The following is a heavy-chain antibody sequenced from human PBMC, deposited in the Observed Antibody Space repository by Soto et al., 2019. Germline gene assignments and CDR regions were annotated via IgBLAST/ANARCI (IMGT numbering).Heavy chain of an antibody. CDR1: GYTFTSYG. CDR3: AGPPGSGDTAMVNTYYYYGMDV. J-gene: IGHJ6*02. Sequence: ASVKVSCKASGYTFTSYGISWVRQAPGQGLEWMGWISAYNGSTNYAQKLQGRVTMTTDTSTSTAYMELRSLRSDDTAVYYCAGPPGSGDTAMVNTYYYYGMDVWGQGTTVTVSS. V-gene: IGHV1-18*01. CDR2: ISAYNGST. D-gene: IGHD5-18*01.